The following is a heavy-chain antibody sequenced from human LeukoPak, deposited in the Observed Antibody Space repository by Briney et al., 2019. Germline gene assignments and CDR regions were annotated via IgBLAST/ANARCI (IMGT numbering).Heavy chain of an antibody. V-gene: IGHV1-46*01. D-gene: IGHD3-22*01. CDR1: GYTFTSNY. CDR2: ISPSGGST. J-gene: IGHJ4*02. CDR3: ARDLYYYDSSGLDWYYFDY. Sequence: ASVKVSCKAFGYTFTSNYMHWVRQAPGQGPEWMGVISPSGGSTTYAQKFQGRVTLTRDMSTSTDYLELSRLRSDDTAVYYCARDLYYYDSSGLDWYYFDYWGQGTLVTVSS.